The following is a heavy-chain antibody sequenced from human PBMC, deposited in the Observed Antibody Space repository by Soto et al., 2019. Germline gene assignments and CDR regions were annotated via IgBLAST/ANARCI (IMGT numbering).Heavy chain of an antibody. J-gene: IGHJ4*02. CDR1: GGTFSSYA. V-gene: IGHV1-69*01. CDR3: ARDRLKGYDSSGYCDY. D-gene: IGHD3-22*01. CDR2: IIPIFGTA. Sequence: QVQLVQSGAEVKKPGSSVKVSCKASGGTFSSYAISWVRQAPGQGLEWMGGIIPIFGTANYAQKFQGRVTITADESTSTGYMELSSLRSEDTAVYYCARDRLKGYDSSGYCDYWGQGTLVTVSS.